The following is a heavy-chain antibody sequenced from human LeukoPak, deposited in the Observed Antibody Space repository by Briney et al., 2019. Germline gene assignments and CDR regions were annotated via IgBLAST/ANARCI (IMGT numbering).Heavy chain of an antibody. D-gene: IGHD3-22*01. CDR1: GGTFSTFG. V-gene: IGHV1-69*06. J-gene: IGHJ4*02. Sequence: SVKVSCKASGGTFSTFGISWVRQAPGQGLEWMGGIIPMSGTVNNAQKFQGRVTITADKSTGTAYMELRSLRSDDTAVYYCARDLTHRRNYDSTGYQIVPAFWGQGTLVTVSS. CDR2: IIPMSGTV. CDR3: ARDLTHRRNYDSTGYQIVPAF.